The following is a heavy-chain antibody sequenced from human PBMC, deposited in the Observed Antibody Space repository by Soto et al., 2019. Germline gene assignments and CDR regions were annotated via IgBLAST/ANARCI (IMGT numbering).Heavy chain of an antibody. J-gene: IGHJ4*02. CDR2: ISYDGSNK. V-gene: IGHV3-30-3*01. D-gene: IGHD2-15*01. CDR1: GFTFSSYA. CDR3: ARAEGIVVVAGHFDY. Sequence: SLRLSCAASGFTFSSYAMHWVRQALGKGLEWVAVISYDGSNKYYADSVKGRFTISRDNSKNTLYLQMNSLRAEDTAVYYCARAEGIVVVAGHFDYWGQGTPVTVSS.